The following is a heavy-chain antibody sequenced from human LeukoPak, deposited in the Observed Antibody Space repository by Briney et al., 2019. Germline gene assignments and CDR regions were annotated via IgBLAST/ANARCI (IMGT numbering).Heavy chain of an antibody. D-gene: IGHD1/OR15-1a*01. CDR3: VRHIGGTTADS. Sequence: PSETLSLTCTVSAGSISSYYWSWIRQPPGKGLEWIGYISYSGSTNYNPSLKSRVTISVDTSKNQFSLKLSSVTAADTPVYYCVRHIGGTTADSWGQGTLVTVSS. CDR1: AGSISSYY. V-gene: IGHV4-59*08. CDR2: ISYSGST. J-gene: IGHJ5*01.